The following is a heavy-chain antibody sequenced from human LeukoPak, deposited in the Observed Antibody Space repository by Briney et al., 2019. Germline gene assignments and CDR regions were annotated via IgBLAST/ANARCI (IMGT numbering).Heavy chain of an antibody. V-gene: IGHV3-30*18. CDR3: AKILEGYSYGTRSYYFDY. D-gene: IGHD5-18*01. CDR2: ISYDGSNK. Sequence: GGSLRLSCAAPGFTFSSYGMHWVRQAPGKGLEWVAVISYDGSNKYYADSVKGRFTISRDNSKNTLYLQMNSLRAEDTAVYYCAKILEGYSYGTRSYYFDYWGQGTLVTVSS. CDR1: GFTFSSYG. J-gene: IGHJ4*02.